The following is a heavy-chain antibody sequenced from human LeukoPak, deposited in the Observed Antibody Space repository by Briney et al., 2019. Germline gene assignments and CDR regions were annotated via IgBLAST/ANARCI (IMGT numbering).Heavy chain of an antibody. V-gene: IGHV3-23*01. CDR2: ISGSGGST. J-gene: IGHJ6*02. Sequence: PGGSLRLSCAASGFTFRNYGMSWVRQAPGKRLEWVSAISGSGGSTYYADSVKGRFTISRDNSKNTLYLQMNSLRAEDTAVYYCAKAHSFPNYYYYGMDVWGQGTTVTVSS. CDR1: GFTFRNYG. CDR3: AKAHSFPNYYYYGMDV. D-gene: IGHD3-3*02.